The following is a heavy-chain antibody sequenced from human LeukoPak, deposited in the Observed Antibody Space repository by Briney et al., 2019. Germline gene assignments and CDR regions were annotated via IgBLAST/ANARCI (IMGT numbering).Heavy chain of an antibody. V-gene: IGHV4-39*07. D-gene: IGHD2-2*02. CDR1: GGSISSSSYD. J-gene: IGHJ6*03. Sequence: SETLSLTCTVSGGSISSSSYDWGWIRQPPGKGLERIGSIYYSGSTYYNPSLKSRVTISVDTSKNQFSLKLSSVTAADTAVYYCARAASILYYYYMDVWGKGTTVTVSS. CDR2: IYYSGST. CDR3: ARAASILYYYYMDV.